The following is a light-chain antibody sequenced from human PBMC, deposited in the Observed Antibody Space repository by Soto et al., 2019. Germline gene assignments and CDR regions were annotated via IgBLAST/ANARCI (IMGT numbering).Light chain of an antibody. Sequence: EIVMTQSPATLSVSPGERATLSCRASQSVSSNLAWYQQKPGQAPRLLIYGASTRATGIPARFSGSGSETDFTLTVNRLEPEDFAVYYCQQYESSPITFGQGTRLEIK. V-gene: IGKV3-15*01. CDR3: QQYESSPIT. J-gene: IGKJ5*01. CDR2: GAS. CDR1: QSVSSN.